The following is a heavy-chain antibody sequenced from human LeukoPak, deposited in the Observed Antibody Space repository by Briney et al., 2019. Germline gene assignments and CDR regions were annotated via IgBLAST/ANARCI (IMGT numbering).Heavy chain of an antibody. Sequence: ASVKVSCKASGYTFTGYYMHWVRQAPGQGLEWMGWINPNSGDTNYAQKFQGRVTMTRDTSISTAYMELSRLRSDDTAVYYCARPNGSGSYAHWGQGTLVTVSS. CDR2: INPNSGDT. J-gene: IGHJ4*02. V-gene: IGHV1-2*02. D-gene: IGHD3-10*01. CDR3: ARPNGSGSYAH. CDR1: GYTFTGYY.